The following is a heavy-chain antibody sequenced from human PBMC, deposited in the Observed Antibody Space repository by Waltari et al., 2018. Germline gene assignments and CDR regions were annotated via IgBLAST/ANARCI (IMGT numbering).Heavy chain of an antibody. J-gene: IGHJ1*01. CDR1: GGSFSGYY. V-gene: IGHV4-34*01. CDR2: INHSGST. Sequence: QVQLQQWGAGLLKPSETLSLTCAVYGGSFSGYYWSWIRPPPGKGLEWIGEINHSGSTNYNPSLKSRVTISVDTSKNQFSLKLSSVTAADTAVYYCARGASWIQLWLYAEYFQHWGQGTLVTVSS. D-gene: IGHD5-18*01. CDR3: ARGASWIQLWLYAEYFQH.